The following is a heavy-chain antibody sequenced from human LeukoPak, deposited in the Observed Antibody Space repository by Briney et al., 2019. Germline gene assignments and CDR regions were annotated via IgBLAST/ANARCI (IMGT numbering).Heavy chain of an antibody. D-gene: IGHD3-22*01. Sequence: AASVKVSCKASGDTFSSYAISWVRQAPGQGLECRGGIIPIFGTANYAQKFQGRVTITADESTSTAYMELSSVRSEDTAVYYCARSPPYYYDREYYFDYWGQGTLVTVSS. CDR2: IIPIFGTA. J-gene: IGHJ4*02. CDR1: GDTFSSYA. V-gene: IGHV1-69*13. CDR3: ARSPPYYYDREYYFDY.